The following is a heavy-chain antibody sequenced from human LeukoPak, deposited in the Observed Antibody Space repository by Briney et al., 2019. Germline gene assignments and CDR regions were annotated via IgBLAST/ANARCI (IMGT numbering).Heavy chain of an antibody. D-gene: IGHD3-10*01. V-gene: IGHV1-69*05. CDR1: GGTFSSYA. CDR3: ASGVWFGESDYGMDV. CDR2: IIPIFGTA. Sequence: ASVKVSCKASGGTFSSYAISWVRQAPGQGLEWMGGIIPIFGTANYAQKFQGRVTMTRDTSTSTVYMELSSLRSEDTAVYYCASGVWFGESDYGMDVWGQGTTVTVSS. J-gene: IGHJ6*02.